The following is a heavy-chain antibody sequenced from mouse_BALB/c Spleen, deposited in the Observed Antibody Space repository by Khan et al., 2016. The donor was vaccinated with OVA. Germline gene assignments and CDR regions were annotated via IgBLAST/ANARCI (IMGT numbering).Heavy chain of an antibody. D-gene: IGHD2-3*01. Sequence: EVQLQESGPGLVKPSQSLSLTCTVTGYSITSDYAWNWIRQFPGNKLEWMGSINYSGSTNYNPSLKSRISITRYTSKNQFFLQLNSVTTEDTATYYCARDGSRYNYAMDYWGQGTAVTVSS. CDR2: INYSGST. CDR3: ARDGSRYNYAMDY. V-gene: IGHV3-2*02. J-gene: IGHJ4*01. CDR1: GYSITSDYA.